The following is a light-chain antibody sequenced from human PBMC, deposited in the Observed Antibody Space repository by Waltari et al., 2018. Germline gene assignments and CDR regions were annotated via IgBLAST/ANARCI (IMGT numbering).Light chain of an antibody. J-gene: IGLJ3*02. CDR1: SSDVGTYDL. CDR2: DVN. V-gene: IGLV2-23*02. Sequence: QSALTQPASVSGSPGQSITISCTGTSSDVGTYDLVSWYQQHPGKAPKLMINDVNKRPSGVSPRFSGSKSGNTASLTISGLQAEDDADYYCCSFADSSASWVFGGGTKLTVL. CDR3: CSFADSSASWV.